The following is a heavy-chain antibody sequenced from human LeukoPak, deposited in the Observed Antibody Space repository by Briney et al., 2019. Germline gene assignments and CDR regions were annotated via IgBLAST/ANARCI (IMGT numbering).Heavy chain of an antibody. CDR2: INGDGSDT. J-gene: IGHJ5*02. V-gene: IGHV3-74*01. CDR3: ARDMNGLT. D-gene: IGHD1-1*01. Sequence: PGGSLRLSCATSGFIFGNYRMHWVRHAPGKGLVWVSRINGDGSDTDYAESVKGRFTISRDNAKNTLYLHMSSLRVEDTAVYYCARDMNGLTWGQGTLVTVSS. CDR1: GFIFGNYR.